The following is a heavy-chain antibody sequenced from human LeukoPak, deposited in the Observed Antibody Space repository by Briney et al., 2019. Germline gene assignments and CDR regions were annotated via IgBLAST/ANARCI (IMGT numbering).Heavy chain of an antibody. Sequence: GGSLRLSCAASGFTFSSYWMHWVRQVPGKGLVWVSRIDSDGSRTTYADSVKGRFTISRDNSKNTLYLQMNSLRAEDTAVYYCARDVRFLEWLSSGYYYMDVWGKGTTVTVSS. J-gene: IGHJ6*03. D-gene: IGHD3-3*01. CDR2: IDSDGSRT. CDR1: GFTFSSYW. CDR3: ARDVRFLEWLSSGYYYMDV. V-gene: IGHV3-74*01.